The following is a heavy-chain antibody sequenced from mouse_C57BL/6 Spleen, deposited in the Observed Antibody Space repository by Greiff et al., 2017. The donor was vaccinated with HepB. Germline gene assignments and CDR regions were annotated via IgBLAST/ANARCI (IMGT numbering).Heavy chain of an antibody. CDR2: IYPSDSET. CDR1: GYTFTSYW. Sequence: QVQLQQPGAELVRPGSSVKLSCKASGYTFTSYWMDWVKQRPGQGLEWIGNIYPSDSETHYNQKFKDKATLTVDKSSSTAYMQLSSLTSEDSAVYYCARNGYGYDGPYYFDYWGQGTTLTVSS. V-gene: IGHV1-61*01. D-gene: IGHD2-2*01. J-gene: IGHJ2*01. CDR3: ARNGYGYDGPYYFDY.